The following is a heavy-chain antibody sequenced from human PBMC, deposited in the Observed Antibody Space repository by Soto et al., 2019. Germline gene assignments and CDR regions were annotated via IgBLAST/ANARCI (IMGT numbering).Heavy chain of an antibody. D-gene: IGHD6-19*01. J-gene: IGHJ4*02. CDR3: ARAVAVAASFDY. CDR1: GYTFTSYP. CDR2: INAGNGNT. V-gene: IGHV1-3*01. Sequence: ASVKVSCKASGYTFTSYPMHWVRQAPGQRLEWMGWINAGNGNTKYSQKFQGRVTITRDTSASTAYMELSSLRSEDTAVYYCARAVAVAASFDYWGQGTLVTVSS.